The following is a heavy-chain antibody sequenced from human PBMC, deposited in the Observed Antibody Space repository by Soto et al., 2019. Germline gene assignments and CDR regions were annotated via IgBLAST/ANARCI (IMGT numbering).Heavy chain of an antibody. CDR2: IKSKIDGGTT. CDR1: GFTVSDAL. CDR3: TTASANNWKRFHSFFYGMDV. V-gene: IGHV3-15*01. J-gene: IGHJ6*02. D-gene: IGHD1-20*01. Sequence: PRRSPRVFRGAYGFTVSDALLSRVRQAPGKGLEWIGRIKSKIDGGTTDYAAPVKGRFTISRDDSKNTLFLQMNSLKTEDTAVYSCTTASANNWKRFHSFFYGMDVWRQLTT.